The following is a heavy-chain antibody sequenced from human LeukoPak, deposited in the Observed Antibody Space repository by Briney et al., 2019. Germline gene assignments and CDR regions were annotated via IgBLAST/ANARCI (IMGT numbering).Heavy chain of an antibody. CDR3: ARGRRAVRGVIIQVFDY. V-gene: IGHV1-8*01. J-gene: IGHJ4*02. Sequence: ASVKVSCKASGYTFTRYDINWVRQATGQGLEWMGWMNPNSGNTGYAQKFQGRVTMTRNTSISTAYMELSSLRSEDTAVYYCARGRRAVRGVIIQVFDYWGQGTLVTVSS. CDR2: MNPNSGNT. CDR1: GYTFTRYD. D-gene: IGHD3-10*01.